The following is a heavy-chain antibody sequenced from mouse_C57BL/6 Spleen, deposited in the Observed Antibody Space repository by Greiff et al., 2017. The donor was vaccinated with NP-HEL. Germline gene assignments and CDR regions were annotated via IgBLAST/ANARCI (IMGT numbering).Heavy chain of an antibody. CDR3: ARGRSSLYFDV. CDR2: INYDGSST. V-gene: IGHV5-16*01. CDR1: GFTFSDYY. D-gene: IGHD1-1*01. J-gene: IGHJ1*03. Sequence: EVMLVESEGGLVQPGSSMKLSCTASGFTFSDYYMAWVRQVPEKGLEWVANINYDGSSTYYLDSLKSRFIISRDNAKNILYLQMSSLKSEDTATYYCARGRSSLYFDVWGTGTTVTVSS.